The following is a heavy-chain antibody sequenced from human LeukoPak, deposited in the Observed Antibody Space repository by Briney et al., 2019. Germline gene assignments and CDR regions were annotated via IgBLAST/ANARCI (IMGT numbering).Heavy chain of an antibody. CDR2: ISYTGTT. J-gene: IGHJ4*02. Sequence: PSETLSLTCSVSGGSINGYSWTWIRQPPGMRLEWVGHISYTGTTNYNPSLTTRVAISVDTSKNQFSLKLTSVTAADTGMYFCARLGSNSNSPGRDYWGQGTLVTVSS. D-gene: IGHD3-10*01. V-gene: IGHV4-59*08. CDR3: ARLGSNSNSPGRDY. CDR1: GGSINGYS.